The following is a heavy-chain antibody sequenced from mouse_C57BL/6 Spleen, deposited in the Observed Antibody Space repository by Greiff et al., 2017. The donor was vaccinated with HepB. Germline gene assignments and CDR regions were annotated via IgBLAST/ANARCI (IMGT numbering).Heavy chain of an antibody. CDR2: IDPSDSYT. CDR3: ARPYYYGSSPLGYFDV. D-gene: IGHD1-1*01. J-gene: IGHJ1*03. CDR1: GYTFTSYW. Sequence: QVQLQQPGAELVRPGTSVKLSCKASGYTFTSYWMHWVKQRPGQGLEWIGVIDPSDSYTNYNQKFKGKATLTVDTSSSTAYMQLSSLTSEDSAVYYCARPYYYGSSPLGYFDVWGTGTTVTVSS. V-gene: IGHV1-59*01.